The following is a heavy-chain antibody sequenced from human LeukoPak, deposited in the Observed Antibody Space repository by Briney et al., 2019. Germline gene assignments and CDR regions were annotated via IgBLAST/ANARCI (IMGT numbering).Heavy chain of an antibody. CDR2: INPNHGDT. D-gene: IGHD3-22*01. CDR1: GYTFNGYY. Sequence: GASVKVSCKASGYTFNGYYMHWVRQAPGQRLEWMGWINPNHGDTNYPQKFQDRVSMTRDTSTSTAYMDLRSLRSDDTAVYYCARDQYYYDSSDYRNFDYWGQGTLVTVSS. V-gene: IGHV1-2*02. J-gene: IGHJ4*02. CDR3: ARDQYYYDSSDYRNFDY.